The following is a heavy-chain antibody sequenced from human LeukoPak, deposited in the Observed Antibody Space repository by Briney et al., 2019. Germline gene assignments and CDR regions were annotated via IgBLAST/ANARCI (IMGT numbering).Heavy chain of an antibody. CDR2: LRDDGSKI. J-gene: IGHJ4*02. Sequence: SGGSLRLSCAASGFTLSSLGIHWVRLAPGKGLEWVAFLRDDGSKIYYVDSVKGRFIISRDKPKNTLFLQMNSLRTEDTAVYYCVCLGLGGLSLDWGQGTLVTVSS. D-gene: IGHD3-16*01. CDR3: VCLGLGGLSLD. CDR1: GFTLSSLG. V-gene: IGHV3-30*02.